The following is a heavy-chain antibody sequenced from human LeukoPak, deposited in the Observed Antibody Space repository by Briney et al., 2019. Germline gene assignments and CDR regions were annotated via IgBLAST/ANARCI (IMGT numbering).Heavy chain of an antibody. CDR2: IKKDGSEK. CDR3: ARHLSGVTGYTYGRGIDY. Sequence: GGSLRLSCAASEFTLRNYWMSWVRQAPGKGLEWVANIKKDGSEKYYVDSVKGRFTISRDNAKTSLYLQMISLRAEDTAVYYCARHLSGVTGYTYGRGIDYWGQGTLVTVSS. V-gene: IGHV3-7*01. J-gene: IGHJ4*02. D-gene: IGHD5-18*01. CDR1: EFTLRNYW.